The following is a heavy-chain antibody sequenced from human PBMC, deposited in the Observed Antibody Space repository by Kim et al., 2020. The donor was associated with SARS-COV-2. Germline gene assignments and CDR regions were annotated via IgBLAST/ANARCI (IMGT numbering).Heavy chain of an antibody. CDR1: GFTFSSYA. D-gene: IGHD3-22*01. J-gene: IGHJ5*02. V-gene: IGHV3-23*01. Sequence: GGSLRLSCAASGFTFSSYAMSWVRQAPGKGLEWVSAISGSGGSTYYADSVKGRFTISRDNSKNTLYLQMNSLRAEDTAVYYCANHDSSGYYNNWFDPWGQGTLVTVSS. CDR2: ISGSGGST. CDR3: ANHDSSGYYNNWFDP.